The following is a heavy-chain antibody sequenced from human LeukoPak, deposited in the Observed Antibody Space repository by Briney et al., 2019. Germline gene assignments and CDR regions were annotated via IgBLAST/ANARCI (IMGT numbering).Heavy chain of an antibody. CDR3: ARLLGYCSGGSCYVPSPFDY. CDR1: GYIFSNYW. CDR2: IYPGDSDT. J-gene: IGHJ4*02. Sequence: GESLKISCKGSGYIFSNYWIGWVRQMPGKGLEWMGIIYPGDSDTRYSPSFQGQVTISADKSISTAYLQWSSLKASDTAMYYCARLLGYCSGGSCYVPSPFDYWGQGTLVTVSS. V-gene: IGHV5-51*01. D-gene: IGHD2-15*01.